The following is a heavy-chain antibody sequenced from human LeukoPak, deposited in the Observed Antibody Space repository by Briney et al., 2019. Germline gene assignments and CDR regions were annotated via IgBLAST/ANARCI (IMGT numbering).Heavy chain of an antibody. J-gene: IGHJ3*02. D-gene: IGHD2-2*01. V-gene: IGHV3-23*01. CDR3: AKEGRRKGYCSSTSCYADAFDI. CDR1: GFTFSSYS. CDR2: ISGSGGST. Sequence: PGGSLRLSCAASGFTFSSYSMNWVRQAPGKGLEWVSAISGSGGSTYYADSVKGRFTISRDNSKNALYLQMNSLRAEDTAVYYCAKEGRRKGYCSSTSCYADAFDIWGQGTMVTVSS.